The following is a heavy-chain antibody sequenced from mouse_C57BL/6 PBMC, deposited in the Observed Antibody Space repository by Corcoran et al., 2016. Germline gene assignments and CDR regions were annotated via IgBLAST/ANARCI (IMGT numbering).Heavy chain of an antibody. CDR2: INPSTGGT. D-gene: IGHD2-1*01. V-gene: IGHV1-42*01. CDR3: RASYGNFDY. Sequence: EVQLQQSEPELVKPGASVKISCKASGYSFTGYYMNWVKQSPEKSLEWIGEINPSTGGTTYNQKFKAKATLTVDKSSSTAYMQLKSLTSEDSAVYYCRASYGNFDYWGQGTTLTVSS. CDR1: GYSFTGYY. J-gene: IGHJ2*01.